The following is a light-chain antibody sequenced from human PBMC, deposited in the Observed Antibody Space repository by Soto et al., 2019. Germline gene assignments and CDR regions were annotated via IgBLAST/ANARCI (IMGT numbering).Light chain of an antibody. CDR1: INDVGGYNY. CDR3: SSYAGSNNLGV. CDR2: EVS. V-gene: IGLV2-8*01. J-gene: IGLJ3*02. Sequence: QSALTQPPSASGSPGQSVTISCTGTINDVGGYNYVSWYQQLPGKAPKLMIYEVSKRPSGVPDRFFGSKSGNTASLTVSGLQAEDEADYYCSSYAGSNNLGVFGGGTKLTVL.